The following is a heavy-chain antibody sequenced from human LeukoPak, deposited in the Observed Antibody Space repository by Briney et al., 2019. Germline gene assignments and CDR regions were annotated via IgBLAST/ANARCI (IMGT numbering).Heavy chain of an antibody. Sequence: SETLSLTCAVYGGSFSGYYWSWIRQPPGKGLEWFGEIKHSGSTNYNPSLKSRVTISVDTSKNQFSLKLSSVTAADTAVYYCARLPYYYDSSGYYYFSFDYWGQGTLVTVS. J-gene: IGHJ4*02. CDR2: IKHSGST. CDR1: GGSFSGYY. V-gene: IGHV4-34*01. D-gene: IGHD3-22*01. CDR3: ARLPYYYDSSGYYYFSFDY.